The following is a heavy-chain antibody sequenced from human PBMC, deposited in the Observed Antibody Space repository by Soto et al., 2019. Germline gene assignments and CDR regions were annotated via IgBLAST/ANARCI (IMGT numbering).Heavy chain of an antibody. Sequence: EVQLLESGGGLVQPGGSLRLSCAASGFTFSTYAMSWVRQAPRKGLEWVSAISGNGGDYTYYADSVKGRSTISKNNSKNTLYLQMNSLRAEDPAVYYWVPLCRDCSTTTPSWGQGTLVTVSS. CDR2: ISGNGGDYT. D-gene: IGHD2-2*01. CDR3: VPLCRDCSTTTPS. CDR1: GFTFSTYA. J-gene: IGHJ4*02. V-gene: IGHV3-23*01.